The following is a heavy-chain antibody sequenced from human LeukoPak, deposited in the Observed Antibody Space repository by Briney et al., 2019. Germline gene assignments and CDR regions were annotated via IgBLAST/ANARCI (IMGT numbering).Heavy chain of an antibody. D-gene: IGHD6-13*01. Sequence: PGGSLRLSCAASGFTFSSYWMSWVRQAPGKGLEWVANIKQDGSEKYYVGSVKGRFTISRDNAKNSLYLQMNSLRAEDTAVYYCARDRGVAAAGTDYWGQGALVTVSS. CDR2: IKQDGSEK. CDR3: ARDRGVAAAGTDY. V-gene: IGHV3-7*01. J-gene: IGHJ4*02. CDR1: GFTFSSYW.